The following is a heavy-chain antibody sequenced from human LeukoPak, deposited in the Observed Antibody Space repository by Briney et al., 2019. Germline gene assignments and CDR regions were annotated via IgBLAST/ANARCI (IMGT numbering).Heavy chain of an antibody. J-gene: IGHJ4*02. Sequence: GGSLRLSCAASGFTFSSYAMSWVRQAPRKGLEWVSAISGSGGSTYYADSVKGRFTISRDNSKNTLYLQMNSLRAEDTAVYYCAKDGYYGSGSYPGYWGQGTLVTVSS. CDR1: GFTFSSYA. D-gene: IGHD3-10*01. CDR2: ISGSGGST. V-gene: IGHV3-23*01. CDR3: AKDGYYGSGSYPGY.